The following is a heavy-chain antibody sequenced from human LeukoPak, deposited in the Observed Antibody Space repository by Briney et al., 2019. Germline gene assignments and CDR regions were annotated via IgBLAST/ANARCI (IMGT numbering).Heavy chain of an antibody. V-gene: IGHV3-30*18. Sequence: QAGGSLGLSCAASGFTFSSYGMHWVRQAPGKGLEWVAVISYDGSNKYDEDSVKGRFTISRDNSKNTLYLQMNSLRAEDAAVYYCAKDRRYSYGSSGFYYYYGMDVWGQGTTVTVSS. D-gene: IGHD5-18*01. CDR3: AKDRRYSYGSSGFYYYYGMDV. J-gene: IGHJ6*02. CDR1: GFTFSSYG. CDR2: ISYDGSNK.